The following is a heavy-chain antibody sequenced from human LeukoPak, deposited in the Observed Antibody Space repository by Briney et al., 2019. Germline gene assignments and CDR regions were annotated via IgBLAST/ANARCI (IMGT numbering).Heavy chain of an antibody. V-gene: IGHV3-15*01. CDR3: NTDINTIYDNVY. Sequence: SGGSLRHSCAASGLSFSGAWMTWVRQCPGKGLEWVGLIRSRNEGETAAYAAPVRSRFIISRDDSRKTIYLQMNSLKTEDTAVYYCNTDINTIYDNVYWGQGTLVTVSS. J-gene: IGHJ4*02. CDR1: GLSFSGAW. D-gene: IGHD3-9*01. CDR2: IRSRNEGETA.